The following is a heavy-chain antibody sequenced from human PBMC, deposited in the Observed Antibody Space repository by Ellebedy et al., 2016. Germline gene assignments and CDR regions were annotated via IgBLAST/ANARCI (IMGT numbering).Heavy chain of an antibody. J-gene: IGHJ4*02. Sequence: ASVKVSCXASGYSFTDYYVHWVRQAPGQGLEWMGLIDPKSGGTNYAQKFQGWVTMTRDMSISTAYMEVSRLKSDDTAVYYCARGDSGFGEWTFDYWGQGTLVTVSS. D-gene: IGHD3-10*01. CDR2: IDPKSGGT. CDR1: GYSFTDYY. V-gene: IGHV1-2*04. CDR3: ARGDSGFGEWTFDY.